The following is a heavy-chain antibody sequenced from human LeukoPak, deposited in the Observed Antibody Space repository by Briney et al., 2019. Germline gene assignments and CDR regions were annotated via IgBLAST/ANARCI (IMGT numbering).Heavy chain of an antibody. D-gene: IGHD6-6*01. Sequence: PGGSLRLSCAASGFVFGDHYMDWVRQAPGRGLEWVARTRNKVNSYTTEYAASVRGRFTISRDDSKNSLYLQMNSLKIEDTAVYHCARRGPAGSSSSGMDVWGRGTTVTVSS. J-gene: IGHJ6*02. CDR3: ARRGPAGSSSSGMDV. CDR2: TRNKVNSYTT. CDR1: GFVFGDHY. V-gene: IGHV3-72*01.